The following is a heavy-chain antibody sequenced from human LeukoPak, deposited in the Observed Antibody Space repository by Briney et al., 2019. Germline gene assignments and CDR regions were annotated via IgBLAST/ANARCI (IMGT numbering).Heavy chain of an antibody. CDR1: GYTFTSYG. Sequence: ASVKFSCKASGYTFTSYGISWVRQAPGQGLEWMGWISAYNGNTNYAQKLQGRVTMTTDTSTSTAYMELRSLRSDDTAVYYCARLVVEAAAAWPTIDYWGQGTLVTVSS. CDR3: ARLVVEAAAAWPTIDY. CDR2: ISAYNGNT. D-gene: IGHD6-13*01. J-gene: IGHJ4*02. V-gene: IGHV1-18*01.